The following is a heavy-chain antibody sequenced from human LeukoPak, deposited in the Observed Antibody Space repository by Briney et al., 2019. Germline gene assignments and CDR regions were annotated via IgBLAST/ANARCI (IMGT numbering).Heavy chain of an antibody. V-gene: IGHV4-39*01. CDR2: IYYSGST. Sequence: SETLSLTCTVSGGSISSSSYYWGWIRHPPGKGLEWVGSIYYSGSTYYNPSLKSRVTISVDTSKNQFSLKLSSVTAADTAVYYCARHDYYGSGTPRGHAFDIWGQGTMVTVSS. J-gene: IGHJ3*02. CDR1: GGSISSSSYY. CDR3: ARHDYYGSGTPRGHAFDI. D-gene: IGHD3-10*01.